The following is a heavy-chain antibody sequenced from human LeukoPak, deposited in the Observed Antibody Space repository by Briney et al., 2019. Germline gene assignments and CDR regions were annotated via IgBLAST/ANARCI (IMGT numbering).Heavy chain of an antibody. CDR2: INSDGSNT. Sequence: GGSLRLSCAASGFTFSNYWMHWVRQAPGKGLVWVSRINSDGSNTNYADSVKGRFTISRDNAKNTLYLQMNSLRAEDTAVYYCARSYSSPSEGDWFDPWGQGTLVTVSS. D-gene: IGHD6-6*01. J-gene: IGHJ5*02. V-gene: IGHV3-74*01. CDR3: ARSYSSPSEGDWFDP. CDR1: GFTFSNYW.